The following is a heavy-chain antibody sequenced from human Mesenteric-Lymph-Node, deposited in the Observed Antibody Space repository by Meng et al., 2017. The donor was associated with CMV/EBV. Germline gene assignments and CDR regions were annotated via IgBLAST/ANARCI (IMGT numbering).Heavy chain of an antibody. CDR2: ISTSGYSI. V-gene: IGHV3-48*03. CDR3: AREDYCTSPNCSSYYYYGMDV. J-gene: IGHJ6*02. Sequence: GESLKISCAASGFNFSRYDVNWVRQAPGKGLEWLSYISTSGYSIYYADSVKGRFTISRDNAKNSLYLQMTSLRAEDTAVYYCAREDYCTSPNCSSYYYYGMDVWGQGTTVTVSS. D-gene: IGHD2-2*01. CDR1: GFNFSRYD.